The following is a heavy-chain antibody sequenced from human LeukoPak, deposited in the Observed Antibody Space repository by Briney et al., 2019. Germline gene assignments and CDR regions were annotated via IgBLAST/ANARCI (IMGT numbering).Heavy chain of an antibody. J-gene: IGHJ6*03. CDR2: TYYRSKWYN. D-gene: IGHD3-3*01. CDR1: GDSFSSNSVA. CDR3: ARAASDYDFWSGYYSVYYYYYMDV. V-gene: IGHV6-1*01. Sequence: SQTLSLTCAISGDSFSSNSVAWNWIRQSPSRGLEWLGRTYYRSKWYNDYAVSVQSRITINPDTSKNQFSLQLNSVTPEDTAVYYCARAASDYDFWSGYYSVYYYYYMDVWGKGTTVTVSS.